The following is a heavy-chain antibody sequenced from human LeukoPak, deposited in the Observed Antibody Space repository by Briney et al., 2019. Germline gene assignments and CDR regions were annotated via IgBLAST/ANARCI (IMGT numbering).Heavy chain of an antibody. V-gene: IGHV3-30*03. D-gene: IGHD3-9*01. CDR3: ARGLDYDILTF. J-gene: IGHJ4*02. Sequence: PGRSLRLSCAASGFTFSSYGMHWVRQAPGKGLEWVAVISYDGSNKYYADSVKGRFTISRDNSKNTLYLQMNSLRAEDTAVYYCARGLDYDILTFWGQGTLVTVSS. CDR1: GFTFSSYG. CDR2: ISYDGSNK.